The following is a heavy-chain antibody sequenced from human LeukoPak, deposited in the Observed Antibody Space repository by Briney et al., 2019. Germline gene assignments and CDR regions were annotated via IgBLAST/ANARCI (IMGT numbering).Heavy chain of an antibody. J-gene: IGHJ3*02. CDR2: IYYSGST. Sequence: PSQTLSLTCTVSGGSISSGDYYWSWIRQPPGKGLEWIGYIYYSGSTYYNPSLKSRVTISVGTSKNQFSLKLSSVTAADTAVYYCARVNVPTWLLNAFDIWGQGTMVTVSS. CDR1: GGSISSGDYY. V-gene: IGHV4-30-4*08. D-gene: IGHD2-15*01. CDR3: ARVNVPTWLLNAFDI.